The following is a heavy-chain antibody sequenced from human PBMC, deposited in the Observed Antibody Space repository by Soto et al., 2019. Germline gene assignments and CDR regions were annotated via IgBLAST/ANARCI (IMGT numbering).Heavy chain of an antibody. D-gene: IGHD2-21*02. CDR2: IWYDGSNK. CDR1: GFTFSSYG. CDR3: ARSKSIGVVTAILY. J-gene: IGHJ4*02. V-gene: IGHV3-33*01. Sequence: GGSLRLSCAASGFTFSSYGMHWVRQAPGKGLEWVAVIWYDGSNKYYADSVKGRFTISRDNSKNTLYLQMNSLRAEDTAVYYCARSKSIGVVTAILYWGKGTLGTVSS.